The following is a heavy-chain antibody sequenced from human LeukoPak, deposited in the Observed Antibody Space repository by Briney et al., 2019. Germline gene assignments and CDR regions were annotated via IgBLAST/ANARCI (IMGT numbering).Heavy chain of an antibody. CDR3: AKDFVRYNIQFDY. Sequence: GGSLRLSCAASGFIFSSYSMNWVRQAPGKGLEWVSFLIVGNGNQHYADSVRGRFTISRDNSKNTLYLQMNSLRAEDTALYYCAKDFVRYNIQFDYWGQGALVTVSS. D-gene: IGHD1-1*01. V-gene: IGHV3-23*01. CDR1: GFIFSSYS. J-gene: IGHJ4*02. CDR2: LIVGNGNQ.